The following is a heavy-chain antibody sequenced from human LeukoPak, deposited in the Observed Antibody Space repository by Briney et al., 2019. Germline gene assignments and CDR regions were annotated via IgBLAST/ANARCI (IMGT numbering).Heavy chain of an antibody. CDR1: GGTFSSYA. D-gene: IGHD6-25*01. CDR2: IIPILGIA. Sequence: GASVKVSCKASGGTFSSYAISWVRQAPGQGLEWMGRIIPILGIANYAQKFQGRVTITRDTSASTAYMELSSLRSEDTTLYYCARAQNLAAAFDYWGQGTLVTVSS. CDR3: ARAQNLAAAFDY. V-gene: IGHV1-69*04. J-gene: IGHJ4*02.